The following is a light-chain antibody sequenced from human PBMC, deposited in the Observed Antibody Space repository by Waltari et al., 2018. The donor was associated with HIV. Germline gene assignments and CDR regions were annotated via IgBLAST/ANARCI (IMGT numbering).Light chain of an antibody. CDR1: SSAIRGYDY. J-gene: IGLJ7*01. CDR3: TSYTSISPLAI. Sequence: QSALTQPASVSGSPGQSITISCNGTSSAIRGYDYVSWYQPYPGKAPKLIFFGVTNRPSGVSTRFSGSKSGNMASLTISGLQAEDEADYYCTSYTSISPLAIFGGGTQVTVL. CDR2: GVT. V-gene: IGLV2-14*01.